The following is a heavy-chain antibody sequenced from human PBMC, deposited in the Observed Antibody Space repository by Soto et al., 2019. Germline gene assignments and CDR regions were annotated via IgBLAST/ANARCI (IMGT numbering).Heavy chain of an antibody. CDR2: IIPIFGTA. CDR1: GYSFTSYW. Sequence: PGESLKISCKGSGYSFTSYWISWVRQAPGQGLEWMGGIIPIFGTANYAQKFQGRVTITADESTSTAYMELSSLRPEDTAVYYCARVGYYYYGMDVWGQGTTVTVSS. CDR3: ARVGYYYYGMDV. V-gene: IGHV1-69*01. J-gene: IGHJ6*02.